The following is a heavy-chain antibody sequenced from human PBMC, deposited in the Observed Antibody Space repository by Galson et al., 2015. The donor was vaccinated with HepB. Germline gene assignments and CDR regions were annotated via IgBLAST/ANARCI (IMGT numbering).Heavy chain of an antibody. J-gene: IGHJ4*02. CDR3: ASPGPAHYFDY. CDR2: IIPIFGTA. Sequence: SVKVSCKASGGTFSSYAISWVRQAPGQGLEWMGGIIPIFGTANYAQKFQGRVTITADKSTSTAYMELSSLRSEDTAVYYCASPGPAHYFDYWGQGTLVTVSS. V-gene: IGHV1-69*06. CDR1: GGTFSSYA.